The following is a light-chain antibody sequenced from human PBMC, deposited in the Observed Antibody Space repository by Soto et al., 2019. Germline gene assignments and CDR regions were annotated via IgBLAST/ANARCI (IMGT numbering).Light chain of an antibody. V-gene: IGLV2-14*01. CDR2: EVS. CDR1: SSDVGGYNY. J-gene: IGLJ3*02. Sequence: QSALTQPASVSGSPGQSITISCTGTSSDVGGYNYVSWYQQHPGKAPKLMVFEVSNRPSGVSNHFSGFKSGNTASLTISGLQTEDEADYYCSSYTRSATWVFGGGTQLTVL. CDR3: SSYTRSATWV.